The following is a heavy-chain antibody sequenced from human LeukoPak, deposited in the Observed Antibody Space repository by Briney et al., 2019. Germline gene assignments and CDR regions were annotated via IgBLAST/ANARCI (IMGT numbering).Heavy chain of an antibody. V-gene: IGHV3-64*01. CDR1: GFTFSSYA. CDR3: ARDQGTMTGAFDY. J-gene: IGHJ4*02. Sequence: GGSLRLSCAASGFTFSSYAMHWVRQAPGKGLEYVSAISSNGGSTYYANSVEGRFTISRDNSKNTLSFQMGSLRAEDMAVYYCARDQGTMTGAFDYWGQGTLVTVSS. D-gene: IGHD3-22*01. CDR2: ISSNGGST.